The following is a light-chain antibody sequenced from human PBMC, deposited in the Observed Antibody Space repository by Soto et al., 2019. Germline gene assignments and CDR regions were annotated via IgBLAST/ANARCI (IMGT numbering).Light chain of an antibody. V-gene: IGKV3-20*01. CDR3: HQYGGSPNT. Sequence: EIVLTQSPGTLSLSPGERATLSCRASQSVSSNYLAWYQQKPGQAPRLLIYGASSRATGIPDRFRGSGSGTDFTLTIGRLEAEDFAVYYCHQYGGSPNTFGQGTKLEIK. J-gene: IGKJ2*01. CDR1: QSVSSNY. CDR2: GAS.